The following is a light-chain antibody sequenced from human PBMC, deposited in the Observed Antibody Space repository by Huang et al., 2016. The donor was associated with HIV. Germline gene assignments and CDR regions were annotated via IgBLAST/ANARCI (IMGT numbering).Light chain of an antibody. Sequence: DIQMTQSPSSLSASVGDRVTITCQASQDISNYLNWYQKKPGKAPKLLIYDASNLETGVPSRFSGNGSGTDFTFTISSLQPEDIATYYCQQYDNLPFTFGPGTKVDIK. CDR1: QDISNY. J-gene: IGKJ3*01. CDR3: QQYDNLPFT. V-gene: IGKV1-33*01. CDR2: DAS.